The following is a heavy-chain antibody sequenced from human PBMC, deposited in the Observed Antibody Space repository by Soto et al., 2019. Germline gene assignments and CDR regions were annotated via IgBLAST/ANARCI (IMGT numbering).Heavy chain of an antibody. Sequence: EVQLLESGGDLVRPGESLRLSCAASGFNFNKYAMSWVRQAPGEGLEWVSGISCCGGAASYADSVKGRFTIPRDDSKNTLFLHMNSLRVEDTAEYYCAKADGEQWLRPHLENWGRGTLVTVS. D-gene: IGHD6-19*01. CDR1: GFNFNKYA. CDR2: ISCCGGAA. CDR3: AKADGEQWLRPHLEN. J-gene: IGHJ4*02. V-gene: IGHV3-23*01.